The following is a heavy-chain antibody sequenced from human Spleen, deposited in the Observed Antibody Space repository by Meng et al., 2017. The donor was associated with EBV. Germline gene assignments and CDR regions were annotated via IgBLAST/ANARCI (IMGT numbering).Heavy chain of an antibody. CDR3: ASESGRGFTPDY. V-gene: IGHV1-69*01. CDR1: GGTFRSDA. Sequence: QGQLVQSGAGVKKPGSSVKVSCKTSGGTFRSDAISWVRQGPGQGLEWMGGLIPMSGAPHYAQKFQDRVTITADESTSTHYMDLSGLRSEDTAVYYCASESGRGFTPDYWGQGTLVTVSS. J-gene: IGHJ4*02. D-gene: IGHD3-10*01. CDR2: LIPMSGAP.